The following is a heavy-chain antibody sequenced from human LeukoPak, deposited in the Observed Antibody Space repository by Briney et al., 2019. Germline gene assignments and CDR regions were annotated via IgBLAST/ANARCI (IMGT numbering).Heavy chain of an antibody. CDR1: GYTFTSYY. CDR2: INPSCGST. J-gene: IGHJ5*02. D-gene: IGHD4-17*01. CDR3: ARDRAPSTVTTGFDP. Sequence: ASVKVSCKASGYTFTSYYMYWVRQAPGQGLEWMGIINPSCGSTTYAQKFQGRVTMTRDTSTSTVYMELSSLRSEDTAVYYCARDRAPSTVTTGFDPWGQGTLVTVSS. V-gene: IGHV1-46*01.